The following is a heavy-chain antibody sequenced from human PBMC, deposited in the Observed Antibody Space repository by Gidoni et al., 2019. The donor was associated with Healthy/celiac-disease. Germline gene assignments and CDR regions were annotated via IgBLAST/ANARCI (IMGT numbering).Heavy chain of an antibody. CDR3: AKSRAAPDYYYGMDV. V-gene: IGHV3-23*01. J-gene: IGHJ6*02. D-gene: IGHD6-6*01. Sequence: EVQLLESGGGLVQPGGSLRLSCAASGFTFSSYAIGWVRQAPGKGLEWVSAISGSGGSTYYADSVKGRFTISRDNSKNTLYLQMNSLRAEDTAVYYCAKSRAAPDYYYGMDVWGQGTTVTVSS. CDR2: ISGSGGST. CDR1: GFTFSSYA.